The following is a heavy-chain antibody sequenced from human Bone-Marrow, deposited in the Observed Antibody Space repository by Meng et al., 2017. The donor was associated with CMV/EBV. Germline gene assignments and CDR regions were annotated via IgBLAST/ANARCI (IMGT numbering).Heavy chain of an antibody. Sequence: GESLKISCAASGFTFSSYAMSWVRQAPGKGLEWVSAISGSGGSTYYADSVKGRFTISRDNSKNTLYLQMNSLRAEDTAVYYCATFARNSDDYWGQGTLVTVSS. CDR3: ATFARNSDDY. V-gene: IGHV3-23*01. CDR2: ISGSGGST. J-gene: IGHJ4*02. D-gene: IGHD3-3*02. CDR1: GFTFSSYA.